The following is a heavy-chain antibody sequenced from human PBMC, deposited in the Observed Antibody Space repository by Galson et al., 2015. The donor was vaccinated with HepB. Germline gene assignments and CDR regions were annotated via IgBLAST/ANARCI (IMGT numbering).Heavy chain of an antibody. CDR1: GFTFSSYS. J-gene: IGHJ6*02. CDR3: ARELDRGMDV. Sequence: SLRLSCAASGFTFSSYSMNWVRQGPGKGLEWVSYISGSSSTIIYADSVKGRFAISRDNAKKSPYLQMNSLRAEDTAVYYCARELDRGMDVWSQGTTVTVSS. D-gene: IGHD1-14*01. V-gene: IGHV3-48*01. CDR2: ISGSSSTI.